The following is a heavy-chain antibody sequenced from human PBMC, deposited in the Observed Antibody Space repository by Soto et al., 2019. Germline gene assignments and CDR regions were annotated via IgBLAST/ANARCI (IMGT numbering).Heavy chain of an antibody. CDR3: ARLEGLATISYYFDF. CDR1: GDSINSDKYY. J-gene: IGHJ4*02. CDR2: IYYRGNT. V-gene: IGHV4-39*01. Sequence: QLQESGPGLVKPSETLSLTCSVSGDSINSDKYYWGWIRQPPGKGLEWIGSIYYRGNTYYNPSLQTRVTISLDKSKSLFSLRLNSVTAADSAVYFCARLEGLATISYYFDFWGQGAQVTVSS. D-gene: IGHD3-9*01.